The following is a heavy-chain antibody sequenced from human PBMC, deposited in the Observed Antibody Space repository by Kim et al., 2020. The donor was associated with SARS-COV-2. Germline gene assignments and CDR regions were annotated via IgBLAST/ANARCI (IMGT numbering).Heavy chain of an antibody. CDR3: ARDQFGTYTD. Sequence: ASVKVSCTTFGDTFSTHDIHWVRQAPGQGLEWMGRMNPRDGSTTYAQKLQGRVTMTRDTSTSTAYMELSSLTSEDTAVYYCARDQFGTYTDWGQGTLVTV. D-gene: IGHD1-26*01. CDR1: GDTFSTHD. J-gene: IGHJ4*02. CDR2: MNPRDGST. V-gene: IGHV1-46*04.